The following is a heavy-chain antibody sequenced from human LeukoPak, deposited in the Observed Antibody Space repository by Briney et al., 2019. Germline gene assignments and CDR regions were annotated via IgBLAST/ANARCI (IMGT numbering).Heavy chain of an antibody. Sequence: GGSLRLSCAASGFTFSSYSMNWVRQAPGKGLEWVSSISSSSSYIYYADSVKGRFTISRDNAKNSLYLQMNSLRAEDTAVYYCAREIAVAGDGAFDIWGQGTMVTVSS. D-gene: IGHD6-19*01. CDR3: AREIAVAGDGAFDI. V-gene: IGHV3-21*01. J-gene: IGHJ3*02. CDR1: GFTFSSYS. CDR2: ISSSSSYI.